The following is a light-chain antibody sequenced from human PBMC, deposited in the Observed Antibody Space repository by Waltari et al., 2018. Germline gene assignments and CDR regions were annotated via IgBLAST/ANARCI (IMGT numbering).Light chain of an antibody. CDR3: QLYGNSPRYS. CDR2: GAS. V-gene: IGKV3-20*01. CDR1: QAVSRSY. J-gene: IGKJ2*01. Sequence: EIVLTQSPGTLSLSPGEGASLSCRASQAVSRSYIAWYQQKPGQAPRLLIYGASSGAPGIPDRFSGSGSRTDFTLTISRLEPEAFAVYYCQLYGNSPRYSFGQGTRLEIK.